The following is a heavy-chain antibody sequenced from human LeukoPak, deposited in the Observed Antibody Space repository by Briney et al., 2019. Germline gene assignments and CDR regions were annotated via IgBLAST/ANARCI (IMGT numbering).Heavy chain of an antibody. J-gene: IGHJ3*02. CDR1: GGSMNNYY. CDR3: ARILEGSGAAFDI. V-gene: IGHV4-59*01. CDR2: IHYTGIT. Sequence: PSETLSLTCIVSGGSMNNYYWSWIRQPPGKGLEWIAYIHYTGITNYSPFLKSRVTISLDTSKNQFSLKLNSVTAADTAFYYCARILEGSGAAFDIWGQGTMVTVSS. D-gene: IGHD1-26*01.